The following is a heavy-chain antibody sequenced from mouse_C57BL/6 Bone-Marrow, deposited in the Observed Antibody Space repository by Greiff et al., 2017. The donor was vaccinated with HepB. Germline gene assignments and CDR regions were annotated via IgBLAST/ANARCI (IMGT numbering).Heavy chain of an antibody. Sequence: QVQLQQSGPELARPWASVKISCQAFYTFSRRVHFAIRDTNYWMQWVKQRPGQGLEGIGANYHGNGGTSYNQKFKGKATLTADKSSSTAYMQLSSMTSYDSSVYYCAWGLGRAWFAYWGQGTLVTVSA. D-gene: IGHD4-1*01. CDR3: SYDSSVYYCAWGLGRAWFAY. J-gene: IGHJ3*01. V-gene: IGHV1-87*01. CDR2: GQGLEGIG. CDR1: YTFSRRVH.